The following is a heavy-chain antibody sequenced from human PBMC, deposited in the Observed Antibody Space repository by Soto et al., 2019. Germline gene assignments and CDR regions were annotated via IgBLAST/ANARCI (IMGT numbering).Heavy chain of an antibody. CDR3: ARGTLGYCSSTSCQYFQH. D-gene: IGHD2-2*01. J-gene: IGHJ1*01. CDR1: GGSFSGYY. CDR2: INHNGST. Sequence: QVQLQQWGAGLLKPSETLSLTCAVYGGSFSGYYWSWIRQPPGKGLEWIGEINHNGSTNYNPSLKSRVTISVDTSKNQFSLNLSSVTAADTAVYYCARGTLGYCSSTSCQYFQHWGQGTLVTVSS. V-gene: IGHV4-34*01.